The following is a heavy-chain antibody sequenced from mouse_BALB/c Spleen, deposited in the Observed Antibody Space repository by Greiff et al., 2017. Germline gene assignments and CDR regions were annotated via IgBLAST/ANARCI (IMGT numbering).Heavy chain of an antibody. J-gene: IGHJ4*01. Sequence: EVQLVESGGGLVQPGGSLKLSCAASGFTFSSYTMSWVRQTPEKRLEWVAYISNGGGSTYYPDTVKGRFTISRDNAKNTLYLQMSSLKSEDTAMYYCARRGDYQYYYAMDYWGQGTSVTVSS. D-gene: IGHD2-4*01. CDR1: GFTFSSYT. V-gene: IGHV5-12-2*01. CDR2: ISNGGGST. CDR3: ARRGDYQYYYAMDY.